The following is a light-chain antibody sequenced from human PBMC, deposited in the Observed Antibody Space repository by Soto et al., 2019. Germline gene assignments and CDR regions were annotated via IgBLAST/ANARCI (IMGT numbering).Light chain of an antibody. Sequence: EIVLTQSPSTLSVSTGERATLSCRASQSVRSNLAWYQQQPGQAPRLLIFDTTSSAAGVPARFSGSGSGTEFTLLIISLQSEDSAVYYCQQYNNSPPLTFGGGTKLEIK. J-gene: IGKJ4*01. V-gene: IGKV3-15*01. CDR1: QSVRSN. CDR2: DTT. CDR3: QQYNNSPPLT.